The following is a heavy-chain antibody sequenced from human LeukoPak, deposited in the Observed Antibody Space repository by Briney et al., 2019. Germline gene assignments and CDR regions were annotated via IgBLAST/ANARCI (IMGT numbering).Heavy chain of an antibody. D-gene: IGHD6-19*01. CDR3: VRDRWPGLGDF. CDR1: GFTVSDNY. CDR2: VYSGGLT. Sequence: GGTLRLSCAASGFTVSDNYMSCVRQAPGKGLEWVSTVYSGGLTYYADPVKGRFTISIDNSKNTLYLQMSSLGAEDTAVYYCVRDRWPGLGDFWGQGTTVTVSS. V-gene: IGHV3-66*01. J-gene: IGHJ6*02.